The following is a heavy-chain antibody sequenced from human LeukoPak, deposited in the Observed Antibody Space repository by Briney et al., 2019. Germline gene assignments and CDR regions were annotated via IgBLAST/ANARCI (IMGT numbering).Heavy chain of an antibody. V-gene: IGHV4-59*01. CDR1: GGSISSYY. CDR3: ASSGSYSHDAFDI. CDR2: IYYSGST. Sequence: SETLSLTCTVSGGSISSYYWSWIRQPPGKGLGWIGYIYYSGSTNYNPSLKSRVTISVDTCKSQFCLKLSSVTAADTSVYYWASSGSYSHDAFDIWGQGKMVTVSS. J-gene: IGHJ3*02. D-gene: IGHD1-26*01.